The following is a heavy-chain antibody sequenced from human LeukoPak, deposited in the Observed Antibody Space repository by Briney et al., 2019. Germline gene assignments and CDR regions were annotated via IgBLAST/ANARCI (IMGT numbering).Heavy chain of an antibody. D-gene: IGHD6-13*01. V-gene: IGHV3-23*01. J-gene: IGHJ4*02. CDR1: GFAFSSYG. CDR2: ISGSGGRT. CDR3: AKDGFVPPPHISSSGRPYYFDY. Sequence: GGSLRLSCAASGFAFSSYGLSWVRQAPGKGLEWLSAISGSGGRTYYADSVKGRFTISRDNSKNTLYLQMSSLRAEDTAVYYSAKDGFVPPPHISSSGRPYYFDYWGRGTLVTVSS.